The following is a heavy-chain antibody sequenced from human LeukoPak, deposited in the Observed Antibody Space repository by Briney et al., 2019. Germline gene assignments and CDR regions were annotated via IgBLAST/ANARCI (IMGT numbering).Heavy chain of an antibody. CDR2: IYPGDSDT. Sequence: GESLKISCKGSGYSFTSYWIGWVRQMPGKGLEWMGIIYPGDSDTRYSPSFQGQVTISADKSISTAYLQWSSLKASDTAMYYCARHVVGYCSSTSCYTNYYYYMDVWGXGTTVTVSS. J-gene: IGHJ6*03. D-gene: IGHD2-2*02. CDR1: GYSFTSYW. V-gene: IGHV5-51*01. CDR3: ARHVVGYCSSTSCYTNYYYYMDV.